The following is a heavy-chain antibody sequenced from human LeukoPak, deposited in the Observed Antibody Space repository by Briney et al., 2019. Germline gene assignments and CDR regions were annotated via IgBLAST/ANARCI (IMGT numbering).Heavy chain of an antibody. V-gene: IGHV1-2*02. CDR2: INPNSGGT. CDR1: GYTFTGYY. J-gene: IGHJ6*03. D-gene: IGHD3-3*01. Sequence: ASVKVSCKASGYTFTGYYMHWVRQAPGQGLEWMGWINPNSGGTNYAQKFQGRVTMTRDTSISTAYMELSRLRSDDTAVYYCASPIFGVVITTYNTMDVWGKGTTVTVSS. CDR3: ASPIFGVVITTYNTMDV.